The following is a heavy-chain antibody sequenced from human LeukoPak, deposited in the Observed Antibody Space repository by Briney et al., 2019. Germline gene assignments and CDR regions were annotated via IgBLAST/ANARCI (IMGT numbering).Heavy chain of an antibody. V-gene: IGHV3-9*01. D-gene: IGHD6-6*01. CDR2: ISWNSGSI. J-gene: IGHJ4*02. CDR1: GFTFDDYA. CDR3: ARGNIAARPFDY. Sequence: GGSLRLSCAASGFTFDDYAMHWVRQAPGKGLEWVSGISWNSGSIGYADSVKGRFTISRDNAKNSLYLQMNSLRAEDTAVYYCARGNIAARPFDYWGQGTLVTVSS.